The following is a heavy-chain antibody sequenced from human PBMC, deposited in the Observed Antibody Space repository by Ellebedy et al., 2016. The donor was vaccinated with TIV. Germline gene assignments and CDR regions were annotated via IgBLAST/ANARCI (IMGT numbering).Heavy chain of an antibody. CDR2: IYYSGST. CDR1: GDSISSYY. J-gene: IGHJ4*02. Sequence: SETLSLTXSVSGDSISSYYWYWIRQSPGKGLEWIGYIYYSGSTNYNPSLKSRVTISVDTSKNQFSLRLSSVTAADTAVYYCARDWGRAAVLWGQGTLVTVSS. V-gene: IGHV4-59*01. D-gene: IGHD3-16*01. CDR3: ARDWGRAAVL.